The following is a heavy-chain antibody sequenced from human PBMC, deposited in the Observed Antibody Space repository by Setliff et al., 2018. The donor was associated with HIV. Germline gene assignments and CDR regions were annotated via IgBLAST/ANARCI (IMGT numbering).Heavy chain of an antibody. V-gene: IGHV4-31*02. J-gene: IGHJ5*02. CDR3: ASWGRARRANHNFWSGSSWFDP. Sequence: PSETLSLTCTVSGASIGSGRSYWSWIRQHPGKGLEWIGNIYYSGSSYHNPSLKSRVTISVDTSKSQFSLNLRSVTAADTAVYYCASWGRARRANHNFWSGSSWFDPWGQGILVTVSS. CDR1: GASIGSGRSY. CDR2: IYYSGSS. D-gene: IGHD3-3*01.